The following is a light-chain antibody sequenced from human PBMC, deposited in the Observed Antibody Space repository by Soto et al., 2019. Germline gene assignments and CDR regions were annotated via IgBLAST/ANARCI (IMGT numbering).Light chain of an antibody. CDR1: QSVSSN. CDR3: QQYNNWPLT. CDR2: GAS. V-gene: IGKV3-15*01. J-gene: IGKJ4*01. Sequence: EIVMTQSPATLSVSPGERATLSCRASQSVSSNLAWYQQKPGQAPRLLIYGASTRATGIPARFSGSGSGTEFTLTISSLQSEDFAFYYCQQYNNWPLTFGGGTKVGIK.